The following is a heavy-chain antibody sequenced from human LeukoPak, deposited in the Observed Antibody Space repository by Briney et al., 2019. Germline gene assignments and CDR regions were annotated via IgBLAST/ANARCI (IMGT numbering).Heavy chain of an antibody. CDR3: ARGGRSITMVRGVIITRWFDP. V-gene: IGHV4-59*12. CDR1: GGSISSYY. Sequence: PSETLSLTCTVSGGSISSYYWSWLRQPPGKGLEWIGYIYYSGGTNYNPSLKSRVTISVDTSKNQFSLKLSSVTAADTAVYYCARGGRSITMVRGVIITRWFDPWGQGTLVTVSS. D-gene: IGHD3-10*01. CDR2: IYYSGGT. J-gene: IGHJ5*02.